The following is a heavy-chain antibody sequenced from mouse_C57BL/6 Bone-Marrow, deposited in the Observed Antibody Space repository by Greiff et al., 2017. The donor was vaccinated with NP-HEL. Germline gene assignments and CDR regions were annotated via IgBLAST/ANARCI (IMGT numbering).Heavy chain of an antibody. V-gene: IGHV1-47*01. CDR2: FHPYNDDT. J-gene: IGHJ2*01. CDR3: ARGHLYDGFWDY. Sequence: VQLQQSGAELVKPGASVKMSCKASGHTFTTYPIEWMKQNHGKSLAWIGNFHPYNDDTKYNEKFKGKATLTVEKSSSTVYLELSRLTSDDSAVYYGARGHLYDGFWDYWGKGTTLTVSS. D-gene: IGHD2-3*01. CDR1: GHTFTTYP.